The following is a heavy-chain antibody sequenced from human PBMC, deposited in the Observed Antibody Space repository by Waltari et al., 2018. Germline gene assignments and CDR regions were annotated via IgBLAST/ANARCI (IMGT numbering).Heavy chain of an antibody. J-gene: IGHJ6*03. Sequence: QVQLQQWGAGLLKPSETLSLTCAVYGGSFSGYYWSWIRQPPGTGLEWIGEINHSGSTNYNPSLKSRVTISVDTSKNQFSLKLSSVTAADTAVYYCARGGGSGSYYPLYYYYYMDVWGKGTTVTISS. CDR3: ARGGGSGSYYPLYYYYYMDV. CDR1: GGSFSGYY. V-gene: IGHV4-34*01. D-gene: IGHD3-10*01. CDR2: INHSGST.